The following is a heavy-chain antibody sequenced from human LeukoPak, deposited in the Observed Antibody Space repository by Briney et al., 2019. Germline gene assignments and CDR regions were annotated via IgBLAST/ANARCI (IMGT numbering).Heavy chain of an antibody. CDR2: ISSSSSYI. CDR1: GFTFSSYS. V-gene: IGHV3-21*01. CDR3: ARNVRKNDYSNYDFSLDY. J-gene: IGHJ4*02. Sequence: GGSLRLSCAASGFTFSSYSMNWVRQAPGKGLEWVSSISSSSSYIYYADSVKGRFTISRDNAKNSLYLQMNSLGAEDTAVYYCARNVRKNDYSNYDFSLDYWGQGTLVTVSS. D-gene: IGHD4-11*01.